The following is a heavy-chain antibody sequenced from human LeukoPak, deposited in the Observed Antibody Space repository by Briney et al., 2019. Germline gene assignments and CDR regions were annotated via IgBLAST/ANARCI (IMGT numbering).Heavy chain of an antibody. V-gene: IGHV1-18*01. J-gene: IGHJ3*02. CDR1: GYTFTTYG. D-gene: IGHD1-26*01. Sequence: ASVKVSCKTSGYTFTTYGISWVRQAPGQGLEWMGWITGYNANTNYAQKFQGRVTMTIDTSTTTVYMELSSLKSDDTVVYFCARHTSGIYIPDGALEIWGQGTMVTVSS. CDR2: ITGYNANT. CDR3: ARHTSGIYIPDGALEI.